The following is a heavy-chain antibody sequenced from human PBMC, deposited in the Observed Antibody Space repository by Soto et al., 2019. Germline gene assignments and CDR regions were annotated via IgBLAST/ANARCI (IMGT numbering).Heavy chain of an antibody. CDR2: MNPTSGNT. CDR3: ARGFMVRGVIIAYYYYYGMDV. D-gene: IGHD3-10*01. V-gene: IGHV1-8*01. Sequence: GGSVKVSFKAYGYPFTSYDINLVRQATGQGLERTGWMNPTSGNTGYAQKFQGRVTMTRNTSISTAYMELSSLRSEDTAVYYCARGFMVRGVIIAYYYYYGMDVWGQGTTVTVSS. J-gene: IGHJ6*01. CDR1: GYPFTSYD.